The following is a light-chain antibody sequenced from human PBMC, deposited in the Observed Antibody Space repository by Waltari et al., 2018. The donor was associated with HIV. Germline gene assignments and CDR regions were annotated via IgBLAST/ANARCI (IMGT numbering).Light chain of an antibody. CDR1: QSVSNK. CDR2: GAS. J-gene: IGKJ2*01. CDR3: QQYNNWPPGYT. Sequence: EIVMTQSPGTMSVSPGERATLSCRASQSVSNKLAWYQQKPGQAPRLHIYGASTRATGIPARFSGSWSGTEFTLTISSLQSEDFAVYYCQQYNNWPPGYTFGQGTKLEIK. V-gene: IGKV3-15*01.